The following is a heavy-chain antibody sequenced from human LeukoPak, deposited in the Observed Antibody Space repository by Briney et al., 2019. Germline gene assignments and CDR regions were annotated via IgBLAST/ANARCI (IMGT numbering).Heavy chain of an antibody. J-gene: IGHJ4*02. CDR2: ISGGGGST. CDR1: GLTFDDYA. Sequence: PGGSLRLSCAASGLTFDDYAMHWVRQAPGKGLEWVSLISGGGGSTYYADSVKGRFTISRDNSKNSLYLQMNSLRAEDTAVYYCARMRYGSGSDFDYWGQGALVTVSS. CDR3: ARMRYGSGSDFDY. V-gene: IGHV3-43*02. D-gene: IGHD3-10*01.